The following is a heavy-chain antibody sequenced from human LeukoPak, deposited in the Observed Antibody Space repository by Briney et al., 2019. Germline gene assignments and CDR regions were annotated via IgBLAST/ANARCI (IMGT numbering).Heavy chain of an antibody. V-gene: IGHV4-39*01. CDR3: ARHEGSIVVVPAARTYVSRFNNWFDP. J-gene: IGHJ5*02. CDR1: GGSISSYY. CDR2: IYYSGST. Sequence: SETLSLTCTVSGGSISSYYWGWIRQPPGKGLEWIGSIYYSGSTYYNPSLKSRVTISVDTSKNQFSLKLSSVTAADTAVYYCARHEGSIVVVPAARTYVSRFNNWFDPWGQGTLVTVSS. D-gene: IGHD2-2*01.